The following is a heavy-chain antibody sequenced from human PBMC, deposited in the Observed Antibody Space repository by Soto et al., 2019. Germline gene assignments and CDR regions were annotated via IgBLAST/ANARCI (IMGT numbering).Heavy chain of an antibody. J-gene: IGHJ6*02. CDR3: AREGYSSSWASYYYYGMDV. Sequence: QVQLQESGPGLVKPSQTLSLTCTVSGGSISSGGYYWSWIRQHPGKGLEWIGYIYYSGSTYYNPSLKSRVTISVDTSKNQFSLKLSSVTAADTAVYYCAREGYSSSWASYYYYGMDVWGQGTTVTVSS. V-gene: IGHV4-31*03. D-gene: IGHD6-13*01. CDR2: IYYSGST. CDR1: GGSISSGGYY.